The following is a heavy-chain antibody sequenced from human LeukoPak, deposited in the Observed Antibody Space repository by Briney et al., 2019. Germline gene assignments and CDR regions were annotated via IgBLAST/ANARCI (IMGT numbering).Heavy chain of an antibody. Sequence: PGGSLRLSCAASGFTFSSYGMHWVRQAPGKGLEWVAVISYDGSNKYYADSVKGRFTISRDNSKNTLYLQMNSLRAEDTAVYYCAKDGGNKGLNWFDPWGQGTLVTVSS. CDR1: GFTFSSYG. D-gene: IGHD1/OR15-1a*01. V-gene: IGHV3-30*18. CDR2: ISYDGSNK. J-gene: IGHJ5*02. CDR3: AKDGGNKGLNWFDP.